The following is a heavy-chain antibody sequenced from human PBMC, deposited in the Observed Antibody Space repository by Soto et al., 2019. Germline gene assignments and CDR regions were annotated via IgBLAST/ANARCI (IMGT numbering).Heavy chain of an antibody. D-gene: IGHD3-22*01. CDR3: ARDGTLYDSSAYYYVY. J-gene: IGHJ4*02. CDR1: GGTFSRYA. V-gene: IGHV1-69*01. CDR2: IIPVFGKA. Sequence: QVQLVQSGAEVKKPGSSVKVSCKASGGTFSRYAINWLRQAPGQGLEWMGGIIPVFGKANYAQKLQGRVTITADESTTTGYMELRSLTSEDTAVYYCARDGTLYDSSAYYYVYWGQGTLVTVSS.